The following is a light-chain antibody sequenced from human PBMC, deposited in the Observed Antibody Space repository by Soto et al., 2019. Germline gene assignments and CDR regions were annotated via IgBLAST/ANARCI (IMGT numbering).Light chain of an antibody. Sequence: DIQMTQSPSTLSGSVGDRVTITCRASQTISSWLAWYQQKPGKAPKLLIYKASTLKSGVPSRFSGSGSGTEFTLTISSPQPDDFATYYCQRYNSYSWTFGQGTKVDIK. CDR1: QTISSW. CDR2: KAS. J-gene: IGKJ1*01. V-gene: IGKV1-5*03. CDR3: QRYNSYSWT.